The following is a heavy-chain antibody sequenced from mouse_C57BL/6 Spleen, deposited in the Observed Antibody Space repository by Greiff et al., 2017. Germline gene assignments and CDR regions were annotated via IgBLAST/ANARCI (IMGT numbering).Heavy chain of an antibody. CDR3: ARTYYYGRSDVPGAY. Sequence: VQLQQSGAELVKPGASVKLSCTASGFNIKDYYMHWVKQRTEQGLEWIGRIDPEDGDTKYAPKFQGKATITADTSSNTAYLQLSSLTSEDTAVYDCARTYYYGRSDVPGAYGGQGTLVTVSA. CDR2: IDPEDGDT. J-gene: IGHJ3*01. CDR1: GFNIKDYY. D-gene: IGHD1-1*01. V-gene: IGHV14-2*01.